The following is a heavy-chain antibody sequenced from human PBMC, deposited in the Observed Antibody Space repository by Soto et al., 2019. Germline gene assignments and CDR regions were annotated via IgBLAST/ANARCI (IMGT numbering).Heavy chain of an antibody. D-gene: IGHD4-17*01. Sequence: QVQLVESGGGVVQPGRSLRLSCAASGFTFSNYDMHWVRQAPGKGLEWVAAISYDGSNRYYADSVKGRFTISRDISKNTLYLQMNSLILEDTAMYYCAIIPPTTVDYWGQGTLVTVFS. J-gene: IGHJ4*02. CDR2: ISYDGSNR. CDR3: AIIPPTTVDY. CDR1: GFTFSNYD. V-gene: IGHV3-30*03.